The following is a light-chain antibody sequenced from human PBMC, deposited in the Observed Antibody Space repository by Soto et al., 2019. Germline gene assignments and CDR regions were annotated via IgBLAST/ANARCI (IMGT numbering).Light chain of an antibody. CDR2: DAS. CDR3: QQRSNWPPDFT. V-gene: IGKV3-11*01. CDR1: QSVSSY. Sequence: EIVLTQSPATLSLSPGERATLSCRASQSVSSYLAWYQQKPGQAPRLLIYDASNRATGIPARFSGSGSGTDFTLTISSLEPEAFAVYYCQQRSNWPPDFTFGGGTKVEIK. J-gene: IGKJ4*01.